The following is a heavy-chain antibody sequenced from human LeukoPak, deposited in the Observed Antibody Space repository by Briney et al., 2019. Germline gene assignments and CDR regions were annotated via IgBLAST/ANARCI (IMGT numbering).Heavy chain of an antibody. V-gene: IGHV4-39*07. CDR2: IYYSGST. Sequence: SETLSLTCTVSGGSISSSSYYWGWLRQPPGKGLEWIGSIYYSGSTYYNPSLKGRVTISVDTSKNQFSLKLSSVTAADTAVYYCARDYYGSGTFDYWGQGTLVTVSS. J-gene: IGHJ4*02. CDR3: ARDYYGSGTFDY. D-gene: IGHD3-10*01. CDR1: GGSISSSSYY.